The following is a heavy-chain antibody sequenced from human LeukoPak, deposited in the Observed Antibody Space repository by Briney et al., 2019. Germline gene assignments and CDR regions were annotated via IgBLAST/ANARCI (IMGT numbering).Heavy chain of an antibody. Sequence: GGSLILSCAASGFTFSDYYMSWIRQAPGKGLEWVSYISSSSSYTNYADSVKGRFTISRDNAKNSLYLQMNSLRAEDTAVYYCARNAYCGGDCYWDAFDIWGQGTMVTVSS. CDR3: ARNAYCGGDCYWDAFDI. V-gene: IGHV3-11*03. CDR2: ISSSSSYT. D-gene: IGHD2-21*02. CDR1: GFTFSDYY. J-gene: IGHJ3*02.